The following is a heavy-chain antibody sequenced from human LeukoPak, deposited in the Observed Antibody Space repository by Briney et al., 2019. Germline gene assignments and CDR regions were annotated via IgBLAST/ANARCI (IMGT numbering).Heavy chain of an antibody. CDR1: GGSISSGGYY. CDR2: IYYSGST. J-gene: IGHJ4*02. Sequence: PSQTLSLTCTVSGGSISSGGYYWSWIRQHPGKGLEWIGYIYYSGSTYYNPSPKSRVTISVDTSKNQFSLKLSSVTAADTAVYYCARDGIAAAGARFDYWGQGTLVTVSS. V-gene: IGHV4-31*03. CDR3: ARDGIAAAGARFDY. D-gene: IGHD6-13*01.